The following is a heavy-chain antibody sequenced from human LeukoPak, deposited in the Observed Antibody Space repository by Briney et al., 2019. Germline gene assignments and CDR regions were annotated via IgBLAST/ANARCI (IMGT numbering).Heavy chain of an antibody. CDR2: IYYSGST. D-gene: IGHD3-3*01. J-gene: IGHJ3*02. CDR1: GGSISSYY. V-gene: IGHV4-59*01. CDR3: ARGLEWLGNALDI. Sequence: PSETLSLTCTVSGGSISSYYWSWIRQPPGKGLEWIGYIYYSGSTNYNPSLKSRVTISVDTSKNQFSLKLSSVTAADTAVYYCARGLEWLGNALDIWGQGTMVTVSS.